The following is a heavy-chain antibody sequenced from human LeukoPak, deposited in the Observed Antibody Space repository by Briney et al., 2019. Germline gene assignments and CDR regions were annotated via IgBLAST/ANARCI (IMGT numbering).Heavy chain of an antibody. CDR1: GGTFSSYA. Sequence: ASVKVSCKASGGTFSSYAISWVRQAPGPGLEWMGRIIPILGIANYAQKFQGRVTITADTSTSTAYMELSSLRSEDTAVYYCARSVLWFGELYYFDYWGQGTLVTVSS. J-gene: IGHJ4*02. V-gene: IGHV1-69*04. CDR3: ARSVLWFGELYYFDY. CDR2: IIPILGIA. D-gene: IGHD3-10*01.